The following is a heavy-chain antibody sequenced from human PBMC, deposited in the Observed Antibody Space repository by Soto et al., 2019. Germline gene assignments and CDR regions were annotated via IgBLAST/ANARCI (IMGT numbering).Heavy chain of an antibody. CDR2: IYYSGST. Sequence: TVSGGSISSGGYYWSWIRQHPGKGLEWIGYIYYSGSTYYNPSLKSRVTISVDTSKNQFSLKLSSVTAADTAVYYCARAPLDSSSWYPPQYYFDYWGQGTLVTVSS. V-gene: IGHV4-31*03. CDR3: ARAPLDSSSWYPPQYYFDY. CDR1: GGSISSGGYY. D-gene: IGHD6-13*01. J-gene: IGHJ4*02.